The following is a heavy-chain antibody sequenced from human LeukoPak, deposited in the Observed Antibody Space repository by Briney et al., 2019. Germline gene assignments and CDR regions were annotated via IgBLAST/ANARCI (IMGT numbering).Heavy chain of an antibody. V-gene: IGHV4-38-2*02. CDR2: IYRSGST. J-gene: IGHJ4*02. CDR1: NYSISRDYY. Sequence: SETLSLTCTVSNYSISRDYYWGWIRQPPGKGLEWIGSIYRSGSTYYNSSLKSRVTISVDTSKNQFSLKLSSVTAADTAVYYCAQRDTIFGCFDYWGQGTLVTVSS. D-gene: IGHD3-3*01. CDR3: AQRDTIFGCFDY.